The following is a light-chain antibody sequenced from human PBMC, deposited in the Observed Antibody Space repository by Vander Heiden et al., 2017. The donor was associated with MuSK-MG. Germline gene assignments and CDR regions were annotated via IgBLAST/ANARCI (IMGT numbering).Light chain of an antibody. V-gene: IGKV3-15*01. CDR2: GAS. J-gene: IGKJ5*01. Sequence: IVMPQSPATLSVSPGERATLSCGASQSIGIKLAWFQHRPGQAPRLLIYGASNMASGIPGRFSGSGSGTDFTLTINSLQSEDFAVYYCLQYDSWPRTFGQGTRLEI. CDR1: QSIGIK. CDR3: LQYDSWPRT.